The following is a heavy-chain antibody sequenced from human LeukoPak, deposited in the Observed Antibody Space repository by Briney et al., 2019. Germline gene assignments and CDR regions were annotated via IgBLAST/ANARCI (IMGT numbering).Heavy chain of an antibody. CDR2: ITGSGGRT. D-gene: IGHD2-21*01. CDR1: GFTFSSYA. V-gene: IGHV3-23*01. CDR3: AKDLVGQIPDALHI. J-gene: IGHJ3*02. Sequence: GGSLRLSCAASGFTFSSYAMNWVRQAPGKGLEWVSAITGSGGRTYYADSVKGRFTISRDNSKNTLYLQINSLRVEDTAVYYCAKDLVGQIPDALHIWGQGTMVTVSS.